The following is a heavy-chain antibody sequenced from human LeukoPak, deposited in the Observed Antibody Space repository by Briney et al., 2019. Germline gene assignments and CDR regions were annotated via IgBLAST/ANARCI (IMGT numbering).Heavy chain of an antibody. CDR3: AKDLGRDGDY. V-gene: IGHV3-23*01. J-gene: IGHJ4*02. CDR1: GFTSSSYA. Sequence: QSGGSLRLSCAASGFTSSSYALNWVRQAPGKGLEWVATVSGSGDRMYHADSVKGRFTISRDNSKNTIYLQMNSLRAEDTAVYYCAKDLGRDGDYWGQGTLVTVSS. CDR2: VSGSGDRM. D-gene: IGHD1-26*01.